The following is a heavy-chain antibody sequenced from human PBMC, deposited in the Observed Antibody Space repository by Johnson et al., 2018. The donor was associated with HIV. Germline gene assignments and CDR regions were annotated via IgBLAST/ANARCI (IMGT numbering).Heavy chain of an antibody. J-gene: IGHJ3*02. D-gene: IGHD2-15*01. CDR3: TTALLAPDAFDI. Sequence: VQLVESGGGVVRPGGSLRLSCAASGFTFDDYGMSWVRQAPGKGLEWVSGINWNGGRTGYADSVKGRFTISRDNAKNSLYLQMNSLKTEDTAVYYGTTALLAPDAFDIWGQGTMVTISS. CDR1: GFTFDDYG. CDR2: INWNGGRT. V-gene: IGHV3-20*04.